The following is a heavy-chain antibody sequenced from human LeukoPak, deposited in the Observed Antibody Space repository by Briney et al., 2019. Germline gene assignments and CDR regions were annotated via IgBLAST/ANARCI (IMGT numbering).Heavy chain of an antibody. CDR2: ISYDGSNN. D-gene: IGHD1-14*01. CDR3: ARDRSRRYTTDY. Sequence: GGSLRLSCAASGFSFSSYGMHWVRQAPGKGLEWMAVISYDGSNNYCADSVKGRFTISRDNSKNTLYLQMNSLRDEDTAVYYCARDRSRRYTTDYWGQGTLVTVSS. V-gene: IGHV3-30*03. J-gene: IGHJ4*02. CDR1: GFSFSSYG.